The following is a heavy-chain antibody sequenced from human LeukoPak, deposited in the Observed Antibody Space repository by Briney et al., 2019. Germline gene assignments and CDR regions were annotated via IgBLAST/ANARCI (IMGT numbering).Heavy chain of an antibody. CDR2: IKQDGSVK. CDR1: GFTFSNYW. Sequence: GGSLRLSCAASGFTFSNYWMSWVRQAPGKGLEWVANIKQDGSVKYYVDSVKGRFTISRDDAKNSLYLQMNSLRAEDTAVYYCARIGYSSSCTDYWGQGTLVTVSS. J-gene: IGHJ4*02. D-gene: IGHD6-13*01. CDR3: ARIGYSSSCTDY. V-gene: IGHV3-7*01.